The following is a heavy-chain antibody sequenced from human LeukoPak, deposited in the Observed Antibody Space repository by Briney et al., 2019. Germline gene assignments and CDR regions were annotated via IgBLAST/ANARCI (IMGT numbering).Heavy chain of an antibody. D-gene: IGHD5-12*01. CDR2: IYYSGST. CDR1: GGSVSSYY. V-gene: IGHV4-39*01. CDR3: ARLILRSGYDY. Sequence: SETLSLTCSVSGGSVSSYYWSWIRQPPGKGLEWIGSIYYSGSTYYNPSLKSRVTISVDTSKNQFSLKLSSVTAADTAVYYCARLILRSGYDYWGQGTLVTVSS. J-gene: IGHJ4*02.